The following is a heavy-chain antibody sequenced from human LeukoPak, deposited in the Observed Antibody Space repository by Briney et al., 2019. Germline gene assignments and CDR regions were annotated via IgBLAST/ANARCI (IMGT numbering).Heavy chain of an antibody. Sequence: SETLSLTCSVSGASISSYYGSWIRQPPGKGLEWIAYIYYTGSTNYNPSLKSRVTISLDTSKNQFSLMVNSVTTTDTAVYYCARKRGYYGSGSFDYWGQGNPVTVSS. CDR2: IYYTGST. CDR3: ARKRGYYGSGSFDY. J-gene: IGHJ4*02. V-gene: IGHV4-59*01. D-gene: IGHD3-10*01. CDR1: GASISSYY.